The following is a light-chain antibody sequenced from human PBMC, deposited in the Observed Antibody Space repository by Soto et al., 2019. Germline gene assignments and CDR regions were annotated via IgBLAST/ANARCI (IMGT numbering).Light chain of an antibody. CDR3: LQYNYWRT. V-gene: IGKV3-15*01. CDR2: DAS. J-gene: IGKJ2*01. CDR1: QSVSSN. Sequence: SVSLGERATLSCRASQSVSSNLAWYQQKPGQAPRLLIHDASTRATGIPARFRGSGSGTEFTLAISSLQSEDFAIYYCLQYNYWRTFVQ.